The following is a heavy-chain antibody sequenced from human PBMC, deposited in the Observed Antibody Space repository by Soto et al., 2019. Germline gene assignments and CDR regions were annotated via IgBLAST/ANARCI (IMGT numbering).Heavy chain of an antibody. V-gene: IGHV3-23*01. Sequence: EVQLLESGGGLVQPGGSLRLSCAASGFTFSSYAMSWARQAPGKGLEWVSAISGSGGSTYYADSVKGRFTISRDNSKNTLYLQMNSLRAEDTAVYYCAKGDYDFWSGYYAFDIWGQGTMVTVSS. CDR1: GFTFSSYA. J-gene: IGHJ3*02. CDR2: ISGSGGST. CDR3: AKGDYDFWSGYYAFDI. D-gene: IGHD3-3*01.